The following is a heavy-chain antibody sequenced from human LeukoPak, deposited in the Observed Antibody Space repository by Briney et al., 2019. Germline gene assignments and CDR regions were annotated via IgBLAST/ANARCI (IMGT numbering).Heavy chain of an antibody. D-gene: IGHD1-14*01. CDR3: ARDRVFDY. CDR1: GFTVSSNY. J-gene: IGHJ4*02. Sequence: GGSLRLSCAASGFTVSSNYMSWVRQAPGKELEWVSVISSGGSTYYADSVKGRFTISRDNSKNTLYLQMNSLRAEDTAVYYCARDRVFDYWGQGTLVTVSS. V-gene: IGHV3-66*02. CDR2: ISSGGST.